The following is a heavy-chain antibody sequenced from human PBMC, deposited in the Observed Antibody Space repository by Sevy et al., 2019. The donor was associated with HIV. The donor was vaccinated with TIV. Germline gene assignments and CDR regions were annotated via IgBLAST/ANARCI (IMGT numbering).Heavy chain of an antibody. CDR2: INPSSGAT. Sequence: ASVKVSCKASGYPFTGYYVHWVRQAPGQGLEWMGWINPSSGATNDAQKFQGRVTMTRATSITTAYMDLTSLRSDDTAVYFCARLSCTTTRCYFPYNWLDPWGQGTLVTVSS. V-gene: IGHV1-2*02. J-gene: IGHJ5*02. CDR1: GYPFTGYY. CDR3: ARLSCTTTRCYFPYNWLDP. D-gene: IGHD2-2*01.